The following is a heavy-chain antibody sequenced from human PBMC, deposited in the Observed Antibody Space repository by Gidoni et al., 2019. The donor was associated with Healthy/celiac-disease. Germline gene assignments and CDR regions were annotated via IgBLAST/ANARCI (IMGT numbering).Heavy chain of an antibody. D-gene: IGHD3-9*01. CDR2: IYHSGST. V-gene: IGHV4-38-2*02. CDR3: ARSLRYFDWLLSGDAFDI. CDR1: GYSISSGYY. J-gene: IGHJ3*02. Sequence: QVQLQESGPGLVKPSETLSLTCTVSGYSISSGYYWGWIRQPPGKGLEWIGSIYHSGSTYYNPSLKSRVTISVDTSKNQFSLKLSSVTAADTAVYYCARSLRYFDWLLSGDAFDIWGQGTMVTVSS.